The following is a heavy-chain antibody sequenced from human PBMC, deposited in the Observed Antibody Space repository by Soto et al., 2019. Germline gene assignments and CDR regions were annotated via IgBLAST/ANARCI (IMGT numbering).Heavy chain of an antibody. CDR3: ATYDSSGSPN. Sequence: QVQLHESGPGLVRPSETLFLTCTISGGSISRYYWSWIRQPPGKGLEWIGCVSHRGTTNYNSSHQSRGTISLDAPRSQFAQQLSSVTAADTAVYYCATYDSSGSPNWGQGTLVTVSS. CDR2: VSHRGTT. J-gene: IGHJ4*02. D-gene: IGHD3-10*01. V-gene: IGHV4-59*01. CDR1: GGSISRYY.